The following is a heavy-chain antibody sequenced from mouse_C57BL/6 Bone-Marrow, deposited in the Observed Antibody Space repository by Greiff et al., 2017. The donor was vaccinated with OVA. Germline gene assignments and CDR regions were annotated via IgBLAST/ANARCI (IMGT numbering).Heavy chain of an antibody. CDR1: GFTFSSYA. V-gene: IGHV5-9-1*02. J-gene: IGHJ1*03. CDR3: TRADDGYYWYCDV. D-gene: IGHD2-3*01. Sequence: EVKLVESGEGLVKPGGSLKLSCAASGFTFSSYAMSWVRQTPEKRLEWVAYISSGGDYIYYADTVKGRFTISRDNARNTLYLQMSSLKSEDTAMYYCTRADDGYYWYCDVWGTGTTVTVSS. CDR2: ISSGGDYI.